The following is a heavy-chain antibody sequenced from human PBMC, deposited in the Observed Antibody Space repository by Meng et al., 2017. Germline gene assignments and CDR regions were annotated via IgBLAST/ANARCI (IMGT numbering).Heavy chain of an antibody. V-gene: IGHV1-69*05. CDR1: GGSFSSYA. CDR2: IIPIFGTA. J-gene: IGHJ3*02. D-gene: IGHD3-22*01. Sequence: SEKVSCMASGGSFSSYAISWVRQAPGQGLEGMGGIIPIFGTANYAQEFQGSVTITTDESTSTAYMELSRLRSESTAVHCCAGVYESSGWNAFDIWGQGTMVTVSS. CDR3: AGVYESSGWNAFDI.